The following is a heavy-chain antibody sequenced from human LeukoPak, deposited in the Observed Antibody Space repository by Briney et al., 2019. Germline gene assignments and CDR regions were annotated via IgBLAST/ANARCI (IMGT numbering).Heavy chain of an antibody. CDR2: IYYSGST. D-gene: IGHD2-2*02. CDR1: GGSISSYY. Sequence: PSETLSLTCTVSGGSISSYYWSWIRQPPGKGLEWIGYIYYSGSTNYNPSLKSRVTISVDTSKNQFSLKLSSVTAADTAVYYRARAHGYCSSTSCYTHYYYGMDVWGQGTTVTVSS. CDR3: ARAHGYCSSTSCYTHYYYGMDV. J-gene: IGHJ6*02. V-gene: IGHV4-59*01.